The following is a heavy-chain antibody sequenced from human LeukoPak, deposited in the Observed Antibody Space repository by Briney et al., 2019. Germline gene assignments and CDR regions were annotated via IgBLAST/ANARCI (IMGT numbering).Heavy chain of an antibody. V-gene: IGHV4-59*01. CDR3: ARALSSSWLYYYYGMDV. CDR2: IYYSGST. CDR1: GGSISSYY. D-gene: IGHD6-13*01. J-gene: IGHJ6*02. Sequence: PETLSLTCTVSGGSISSYYWSWIRQPPGKGLEWIGYIYYSGSTNYNPSLKSRVTISVDTSKNQISLKLSSVTAADTAAYYCARALSSSWLYYYYGMDVWGQGTTVTVSS.